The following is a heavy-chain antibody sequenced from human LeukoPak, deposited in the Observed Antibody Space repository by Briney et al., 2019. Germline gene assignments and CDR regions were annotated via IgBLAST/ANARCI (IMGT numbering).Heavy chain of an antibody. V-gene: IGHV3-9*01. CDR2: ISWNSGSI. D-gene: IGHD2-8*01. Sequence: PGRSLRLSCAASGFTFDDYAMHWVRQAPGKGLEWVSGISWNSGSIGYADSVKGRFTISRDNAKNSLYLQMNSLRAEDTALYYCARVTVYAMFDYWGQGTLVTVSS. CDR3: ARVTVYAMFDY. CDR1: GFTFDDYA. J-gene: IGHJ4*02.